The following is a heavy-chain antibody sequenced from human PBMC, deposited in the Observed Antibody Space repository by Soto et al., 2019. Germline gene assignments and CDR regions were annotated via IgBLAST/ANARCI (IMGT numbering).Heavy chain of an antibody. D-gene: IGHD1-26*01. J-gene: IGHJ4*02. CDR3: ARDAVGATGGGDY. Sequence: QVQLVESGGGVVQPGRSLRLSCAASGFTFSSYGMHWVRQAPGKGLEWVAVIWYDGSNKYYADSVKGRFTISRDNSKNTLYLQMNSLRAEDTAVYYCARDAVGATGGGDYWGQGTLVTVSS. V-gene: IGHV3-33*01. CDR1: GFTFSSYG. CDR2: IWYDGSNK.